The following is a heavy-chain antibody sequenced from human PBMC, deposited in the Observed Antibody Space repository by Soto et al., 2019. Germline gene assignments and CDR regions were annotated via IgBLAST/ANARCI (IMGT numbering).Heavy chain of an antibody. D-gene: IGHD4-4*01. J-gene: IGHJ4*02. CDR2: IWYDGSNK. CDR1: GFTFSSHN. V-gene: IGHV3-33*01. CDR3: TRESDNNYEDY. Sequence: QVQLVESGGGVVQPGKSLRLSCAASGFTFSSHNMHLVRQAPGKGLEWVAAIWYDGSNKYYADSVKGRFTISRDNSENTLYLQMNSLRVEDTAVYYCTRESDNNYEDYWGQGTLVTVSS.